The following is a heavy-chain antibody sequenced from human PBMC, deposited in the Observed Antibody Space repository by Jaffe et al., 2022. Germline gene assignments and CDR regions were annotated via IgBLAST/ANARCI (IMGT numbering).Heavy chain of an antibody. CDR3: AKGGEGGQWLVRYFDY. CDR1: GFTFSSYA. D-gene: IGHD6-19*01. J-gene: IGHJ4*02. CDR2: ISGSGGST. V-gene: IGHV3-23*01. Sequence: EVQLLESGGGLVQPGGSLRLSCAASGFTFSSYAMSWVRQAPGKGLEWVSAISGSGGSTYYADSVKGRFTISRDNSKNTLYLQMNSLRAEDTAVYYCAKGGEGGQWLVRYFDYWGQGTLVTVSS.